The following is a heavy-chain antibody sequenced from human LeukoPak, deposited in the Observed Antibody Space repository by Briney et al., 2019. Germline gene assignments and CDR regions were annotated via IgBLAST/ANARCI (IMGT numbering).Heavy chain of an antibody. CDR1: GFTFSSYG. J-gene: IGHJ4*02. V-gene: IGHV3-30*02. Sequence: GGSLRLSCAASGFTFSSYGMHWVRQAPGKGLEWVAFIRYDGSNKYYADSVKGRFTISRDNSKNTLYLQMNSLRAEDTAVYYCAKESMNTVTTFDYWGQGTLVTVSS. CDR3: AKESMNTVTTFDY. D-gene: IGHD4-17*01. CDR2: IRYDGSNK.